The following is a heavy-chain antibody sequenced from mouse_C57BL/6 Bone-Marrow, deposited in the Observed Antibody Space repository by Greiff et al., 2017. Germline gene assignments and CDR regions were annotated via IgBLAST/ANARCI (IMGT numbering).Heavy chain of an antibody. D-gene: IGHD2-14*01. CDR2: IHPTSGST. CDR3: ERGTAGYFDD. Sequence: QVQLQQPGAELVKPGASVKLSCKASGYTFTSYWMHWVKQRPGQGLEWIGMIHPTSGSTNYNEKFKSKATLTVDTSSSPAYMQLSSLTSEDSAVNYCERGTAGYFDDGSQGTTLTVST. V-gene: IGHV1-64*01. J-gene: IGHJ2*01. CDR1: GYTFTSYW.